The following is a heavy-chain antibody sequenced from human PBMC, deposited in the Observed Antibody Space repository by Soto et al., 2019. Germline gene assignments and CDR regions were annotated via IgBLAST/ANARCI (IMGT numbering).Heavy chain of an antibody. D-gene: IGHD3-22*01. CDR1: GYSISSGYY. Sequence: PSETLSLTCAVSGYSISSGYYWGWLRPPPGKGLEWVGIIYHDGSTYSDPALNSRVTVSIDMTNYHVSLTLNSVTDAETAVYYCGRVAARVPYYDDSSPYKFEKWLDPWGQGTLVTVSS. CDR3: GRVAARVPYYDDSSPYKFEKWLDP. J-gene: IGHJ5*02. CDR2: IYHDGST. V-gene: IGHV4-38-2*01.